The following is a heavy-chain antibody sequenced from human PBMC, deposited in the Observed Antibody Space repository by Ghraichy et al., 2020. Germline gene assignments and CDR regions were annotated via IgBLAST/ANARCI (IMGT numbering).Heavy chain of an antibody. CDR2: INQGGSEK. Sequence: LSLTCAASGFTFSSHWMCWVRQAPGKGPEWVANINQGGSEKYYVDSVKGRFTISRDNAKNSLYLQINSLRAEDTAVYYCARDGTAAGIYFDLWGQGTLVTVSS. CDR3: ARDGTAAGIYFDL. V-gene: IGHV3-7*01. J-gene: IGHJ4*02. D-gene: IGHD6-13*01. CDR1: GFTFSSHW.